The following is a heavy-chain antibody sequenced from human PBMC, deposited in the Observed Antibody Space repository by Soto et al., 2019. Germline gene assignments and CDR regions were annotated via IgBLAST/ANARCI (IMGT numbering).Heavy chain of an antibody. CDR3: ARGHRWDYGDANGDWFDP. D-gene: IGHD4-17*01. Sequence: ASVKVSCKASGYTFTSYDINWVRQATGRGLEWMGWMNPNSGNTGYAQKFQGRVTMTRNTSISTAYMELSSLRSEDTAVYYCARGHRWDYGDANGDWFDPWGQGTLVT. V-gene: IGHV1-8*01. J-gene: IGHJ5*02. CDR1: GYTFTSYD. CDR2: MNPNSGNT.